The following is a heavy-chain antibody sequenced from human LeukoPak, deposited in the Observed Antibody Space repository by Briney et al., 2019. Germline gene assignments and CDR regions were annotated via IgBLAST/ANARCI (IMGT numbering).Heavy chain of an antibody. CDR1: GYSISSGYY. Sequence: SETLSLTCAVSGYSISSGYYWGWIRQPPGKGLEWIGSIYHSGSTYYNPSLKSRVTISVDTSKNQFSLKLSSVTAADTAVYYCAGTTGPWGGYWGQGTLVTVSS. D-gene: IGHD2/OR15-2a*01. V-gene: IGHV4-38-2*01. CDR3: AGTTGPWGGY. J-gene: IGHJ4*02. CDR2: IYHSGST.